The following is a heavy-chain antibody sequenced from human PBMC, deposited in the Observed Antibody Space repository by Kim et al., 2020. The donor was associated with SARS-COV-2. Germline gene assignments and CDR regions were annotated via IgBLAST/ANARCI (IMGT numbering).Heavy chain of an antibody. D-gene: IGHD1-7*01. CDR3: ARVRNWNSDAFDI. Sequence: DPVKGPFTTSGENSKNTLYLQMNSLRAEDTAVYYCARVRNWNSDAFDIWGQGTMVTVSS. J-gene: IGHJ3*02. V-gene: IGHV3-30*07.